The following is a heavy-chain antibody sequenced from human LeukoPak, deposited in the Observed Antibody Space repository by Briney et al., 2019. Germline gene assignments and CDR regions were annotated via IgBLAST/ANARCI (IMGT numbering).Heavy chain of an antibody. CDR2: IYYSGST. CDR3: AGAGYCSSPSCYTAYYYYMDV. V-gene: IGHV4-30-4*08. J-gene: IGHJ6*03. CDR1: GGSISSGDYY. Sequence: SETLSLTCTVSGGSISSGDYYWSWIRQPPGKGLEWIGYIYYSGSTYYNPSLKSRVTISVDTSRNQFSLKLSSVTAADTAVYYCAGAGYCSSPSCYTAYYYYMDVWGKGTTVTVSS. D-gene: IGHD2-2*02.